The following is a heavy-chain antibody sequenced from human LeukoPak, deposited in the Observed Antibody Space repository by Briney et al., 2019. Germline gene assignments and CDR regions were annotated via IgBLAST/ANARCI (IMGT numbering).Heavy chain of an antibody. V-gene: IGHV4-34*01. CDR1: GGSFSGYY. CDR3: ARRPDFWSGSYWAYYYYYMDV. CDR2: INHSGST. D-gene: IGHD3-3*01. Sequence: SETLSLTCAVYGGSFSGYYWSWIRQPPGKGLEWIGEINHSGSTNYNPSLKSRVILSVDTSKNQFSLKLSSVTAADTAVYYCARRPDFWSGSYWAYYYYYMDVWDKGTTVTVSS. J-gene: IGHJ6*03.